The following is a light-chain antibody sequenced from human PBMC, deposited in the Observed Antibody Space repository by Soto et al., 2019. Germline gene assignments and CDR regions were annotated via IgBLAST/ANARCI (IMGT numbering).Light chain of an antibody. V-gene: IGKV3-20*01. CDR1: QSGSSSTY. CDR3: HQYGSSPSDI. Sequence: EIVLTQSPGTLSLSPGERATLSCRASQSGSSSTYLAWYQQKPGQAPRLLIYGASSRATGIPDRFSGSGSEPDSTLTISRLEPEDLAAYYCHQYGSSPSDIIGRGTEPEIK. J-gene: IGKJ2*01. CDR2: GAS.